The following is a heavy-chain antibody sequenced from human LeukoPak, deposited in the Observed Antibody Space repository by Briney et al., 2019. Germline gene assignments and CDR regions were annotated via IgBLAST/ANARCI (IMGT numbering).Heavy chain of an antibody. Sequence: ASVKVSCKASGYTFTSYYMHWVRQAPGQGLEWMGIINPSGGSTSYAQKFQGRVTMTRDMSTSTVYMELSSLRSEDTAVYYCARGGRRDGYNRWADYYYMDVWGKGTTVTVSS. J-gene: IGHJ6*03. D-gene: IGHD5-24*01. CDR2: INPSGGST. CDR1: GYTFTSYY. CDR3: ARGGRRDGYNRWADYYYMDV. V-gene: IGHV1-46*01.